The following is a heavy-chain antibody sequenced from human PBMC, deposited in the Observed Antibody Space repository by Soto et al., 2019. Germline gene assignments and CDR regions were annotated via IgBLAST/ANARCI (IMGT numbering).Heavy chain of an antibody. D-gene: IGHD1-1*01. Sequence: SVKGSCQASGYTFTSYDIYWGRQATVQGLEWMGWMNPNTGNSGYAQKFQGRVTVTSDTSINTVHMELSSLRSEDTAVYYCARRAETNGWNGFGADKYYFDFWGQGTLVTVSS. J-gene: IGHJ4*02. CDR3: ARRAETNGWNGFGADKYYFDF. CDR2: MNPNTGNS. CDR1: GYTFTSYD. V-gene: IGHV1-8*01.